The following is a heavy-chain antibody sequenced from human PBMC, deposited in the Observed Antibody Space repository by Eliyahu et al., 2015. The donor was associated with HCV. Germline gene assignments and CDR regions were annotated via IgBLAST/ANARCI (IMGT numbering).Heavy chain of an antibody. CDR3: VKGAGAGYGVFDY. CDR1: GFXFDDXA. D-gene: IGHD3-10*01. J-gene: IGHJ4*02. CDR2: INWNNDNM. Sequence: EVRLAESGGALVQPGRSLRLSCAAXGFXFDDXAMPWVRQPPGKGLEWVSGINWNNDNMGFADSVKGRFTISRDNAKNSLYLQMTSLRPEDTALYYCVKGAGAGYGVFDYWGQGTLVTVSS. V-gene: IGHV3-9*01.